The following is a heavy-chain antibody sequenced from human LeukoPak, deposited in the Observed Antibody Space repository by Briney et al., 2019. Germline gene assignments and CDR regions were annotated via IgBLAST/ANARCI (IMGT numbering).Heavy chain of an antibody. CDR2: ISYDGSNK. Sequence: GGSLRLSCAASGFTFSSYAMHWVRQAPGKGLEWVAVISYDGSNKYYADSVKGRFTISRDNSKNTLYLQMNSLRAEDTAVYYCAKDLNWGQGTLVTVSS. V-gene: IGHV3-30-3*01. CDR1: GFTFSSYA. J-gene: IGHJ4*02. CDR3: AKDLN.